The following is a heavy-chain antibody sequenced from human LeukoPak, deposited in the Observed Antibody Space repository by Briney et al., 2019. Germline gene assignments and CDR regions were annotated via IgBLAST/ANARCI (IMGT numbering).Heavy chain of an antibody. CDR2: IYTSGST. Sequence: SETLSLTCTVSGGSISSYYWSWIRQPAGKGLEWIGRIYTSGSTNYNPSLKSRVTMSVDTSKNQFSLKLSSVTAADTAVYYCAREEATSAKYSSGWYLYFDYWGQGTLVTVSP. D-gene: IGHD6-19*01. CDR1: GGSISSYY. CDR3: AREEATSAKYSSGWYLYFDY. V-gene: IGHV4-4*07. J-gene: IGHJ4*02.